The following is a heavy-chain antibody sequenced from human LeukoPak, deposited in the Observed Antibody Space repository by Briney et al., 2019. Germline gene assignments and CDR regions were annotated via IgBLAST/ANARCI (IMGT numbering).Heavy chain of an antibody. D-gene: IGHD3-22*01. CDR1: GVTFSSYA. CDR2: ISGSGGST. V-gene: IGHV3-23*01. J-gene: IGHJ4*02. CDR3: AKDPPYYYDSSGSFDY. Sequence: GGSLRLSCAASGVTFSSYAMSWVRQAPGKGLEWVSAISGSGGSTYYADPVKGRFTISRDNSKTTLYLHMNSLRAEDTAAYYCAKDPPYYYDSSGSFDYWGQGTLVTVSS.